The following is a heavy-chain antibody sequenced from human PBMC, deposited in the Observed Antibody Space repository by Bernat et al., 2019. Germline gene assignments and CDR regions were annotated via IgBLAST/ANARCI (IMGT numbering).Heavy chain of an antibody. CDR1: GFTFSSYW. D-gene: IGHD4-23*01. J-gene: IGHJ4*02. Sequence: EVQLVESGGGLVQPGGSLRLSCAASGFTFSSYWMSWVRQAPEQGLEWVANINRDGSGTYYVDCEKGRFTISRDKDKNSLYLQMSSLKTEETAVYYCARGGVNGGIGSGRDRGGGHWGQGTLVTVSS. CDR2: INRDGSGT. CDR3: ARGGVNGGIGSGRDRGGGH. V-gene: IGHV3-7*04.